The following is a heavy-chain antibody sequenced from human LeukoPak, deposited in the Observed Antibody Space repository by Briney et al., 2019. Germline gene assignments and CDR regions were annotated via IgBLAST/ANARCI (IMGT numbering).Heavy chain of an antibody. CDR2: IKKDGREN. CDR1: AFTFSSNW. D-gene: IGHD5-18*01. J-gene: IGHJ4*02. V-gene: IGHV3-7*01. Sequence: RQSLRLSCAASAFTFSSNWMKWVSQPPGEGREWVANIKKDGRENFYVDSVKGRVTIYRDNAKNSMYLQMNSLRAEDTAVYYCALLGYSYGAYYFDYWGQGTLVTVSS. CDR3: ALLGYSYGAYYFDY.